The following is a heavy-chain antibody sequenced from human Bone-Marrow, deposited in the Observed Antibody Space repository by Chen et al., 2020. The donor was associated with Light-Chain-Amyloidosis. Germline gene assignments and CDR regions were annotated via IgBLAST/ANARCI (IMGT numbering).Heavy chain of an antibody. D-gene: IGHD3-22*01. Sequence: QVQLQESGPGLVKPSQTLSLTCTVSGGSISSGDYYWSCILQSPGKGLEWIGCISKSGTSYHNPSRASRRTMSVDRAENQFAQKLSSVTAAYTAVYYCARNSFESDDYYYYGILDYWGQGTLVTVSS. V-gene: IGHV4-30-4*01. J-gene: IGHJ4*02. CDR2: ISKSGTS. CDR1: GGSISSGDYY. CDR3: ARNSFESDDYYYYGILDY.